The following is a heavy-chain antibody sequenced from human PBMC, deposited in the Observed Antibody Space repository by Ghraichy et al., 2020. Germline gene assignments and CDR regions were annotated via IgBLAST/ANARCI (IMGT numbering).Heavy chain of an antibody. J-gene: IGHJ6*03. CDR1: GFTFSSYG. D-gene: IGHD2-2*01. CDR3: AKGGVYSAANLYYYYYYMDV. Sequence: GGSLRLSCAASGFTFSSYGMHWVRQAPGKGLEWVAVISYDGSNKYYADSVKGRFTISRDNSKNTLYLQMNSLRAEDTAVYYCAKGGVYSAANLYYYYYYMDVWGKGTTVTVSS. CDR2: ISYDGSNK. V-gene: IGHV3-30*18.